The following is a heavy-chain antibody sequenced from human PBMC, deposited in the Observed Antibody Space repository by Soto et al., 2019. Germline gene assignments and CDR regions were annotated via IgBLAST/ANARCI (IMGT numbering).Heavy chain of an antibody. D-gene: IGHD2-2*01. CDR1: GGSISGYF. J-gene: IGHJ6*02. Sequence: SETLSLTCTVSGGSISGYFWSWIRQPPGKGLECIGYLSDSGSTDYTPSLNSRVTISVDTSKNQSSLQLSSVTAADTAVYYCARKEYGDGLDVWGQGTTVTVSS. V-gene: IGHV4-59*01. CDR3: ARKEYGDGLDV. CDR2: LSDSGST.